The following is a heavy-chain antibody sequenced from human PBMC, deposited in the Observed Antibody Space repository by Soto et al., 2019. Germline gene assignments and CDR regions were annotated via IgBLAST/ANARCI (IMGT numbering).Heavy chain of an antibody. J-gene: IGHJ4*02. V-gene: IGHV3-30-3*01. CDR2: ISYDGSNK. Sequence: QVQLVESGGGVVQPGRSLRLSCAASGFTFSRYAMQWVRQAPGKGLEWVAVISYDGSNKYYADSVKGRFTISRDNSKNTLYLQMNSLRAEDTAVYYCARPDYGSGSYPDYWGQGTLVTVSS. CDR3: ARPDYGSGSYPDY. CDR1: GFTFSRYA. D-gene: IGHD3-10*01.